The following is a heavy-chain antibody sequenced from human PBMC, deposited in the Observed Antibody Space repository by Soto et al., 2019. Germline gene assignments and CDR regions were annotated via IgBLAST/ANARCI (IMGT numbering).Heavy chain of an antibody. D-gene: IGHD3-10*01. CDR1: GGSISSGGYY. CDR3: ARLLGGSGSYYKAGGIDY. J-gene: IGHJ4*02. Sequence: QVQLQESGPGLVKPSQTLSLTCTVSGGSISSGGYYWSWIRQHPGKGLEWIGYIYYSGSTYYNPPPTRLITLSVNTSKNPFPLQLSSVTAADTAVYYCARLLGGSGSYYKAGGIDYWGQGTLVTVSS. V-gene: IGHV4-31*01. CDR2: IYYSGST.